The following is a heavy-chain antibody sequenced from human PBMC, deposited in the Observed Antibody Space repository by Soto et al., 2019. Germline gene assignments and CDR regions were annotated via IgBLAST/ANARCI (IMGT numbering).Heavy chain of an antibody. Sequence: ASVKVSCKASGGTFSSYIINWVRRAPGQGLEWMGGIIPIFGTANYAQKFQGRVTITADESTSTAYMELSSLRSEDTAVYYCARALYCTNGVCYTGRSYYGMDVWGQGTTVTVSS. CDR3: ARALYCTNGVCYTGRSYYGMDV. V-gene: IGHV1-69*13. J-gene: IGHJ6*02. CDR2: IIPIFGTA. D-gene: IGHD2-8*01. CDR1: GGTFSSYI.